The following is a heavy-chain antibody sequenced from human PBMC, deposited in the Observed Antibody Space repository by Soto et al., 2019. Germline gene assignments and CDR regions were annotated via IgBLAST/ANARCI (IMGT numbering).Heavy chain of an antibody. V-gene: IGHV4-30-4*01. J-gene: IGHJ5*02. Sequence: QVQLQESGPGLVKPSQTLSLTCTVSGGSISSGDYYWSWIRQPPGKGLEWVAYIFYSGSTYYNPSLNSRVTISVDTCKNHFGLKLSSVTAASTAVYYCAGGRLVYCSSSSCYWFDPWGQGTRVTVS. CDR2: IFYSGST. CDR1: GGSISSGDYY. D-gene: IGHD2-2*01. CDR3: AGGRLVYCSSSSCYWFDP.